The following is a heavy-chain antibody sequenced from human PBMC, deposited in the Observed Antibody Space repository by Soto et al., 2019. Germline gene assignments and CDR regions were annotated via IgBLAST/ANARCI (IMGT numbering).Heavy chain of an antibody. Sequence: ESLKISCKVSGYSFTSYWISWVRQMPGKGLEWMGRIDPSDSYTNYSPSFQGHVTISADKYISTAYLQWSSLKASDTAIYYCAIHPPLRYFDWDNYYWGQGTLFTVSS. CDR2: IDPSDSYT. D-gene: IGHD3-9*01. CDR1: GYSFTSYW. V-gene: IGHV5-10-1*01. J-gene: IGHJ4*02. CDR3: AIHPPLRYFDWDNYY.